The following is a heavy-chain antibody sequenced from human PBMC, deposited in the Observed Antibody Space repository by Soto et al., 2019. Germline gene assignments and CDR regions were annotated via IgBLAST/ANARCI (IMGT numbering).Heavy chain of an antibody. V-gene: IGHV4-61*01. CDR1: CGSVSSGSYY. D-gene: IGHD2-15*01. CDR3: AMGGYCSGGSCYSRSRMDV. J-gene: IGHJ6*02. CDR2: IYYSGST. Sequence: SETLSLTCTFSCGSVSSGSYYWSWIRQPPGKGLEWIGYIYYSGSTNYNPSLKSRVAISVDTSKNQFSLKLSSVTAADTAVYYCAMGGYCSGGSCYSRSRMDVWGQGTTVTVSS.